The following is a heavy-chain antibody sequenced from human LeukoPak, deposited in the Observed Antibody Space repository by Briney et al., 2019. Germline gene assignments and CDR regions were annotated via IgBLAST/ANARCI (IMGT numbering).Heavy chain of an antibody. CDR2: IYYSGST. Sequence: SETLSLTCTVSGGSISSTSYYWGWIRQPPGKGLEWIGSIYYSGSTYYNPSLKSRVTISVDTSKNQFSLKLSSVTAADTAVYYCAAGTVLRYFDWPEGTFDIWGQGTMVTVSS. J-gene: IGHJ3*02. D-gene: IGHD3-9*01. V-gene: IGHV4-39*07. CDR1: GGSISSTSYY. CDR3: AAGTVLRYFDWPEGTFDI.